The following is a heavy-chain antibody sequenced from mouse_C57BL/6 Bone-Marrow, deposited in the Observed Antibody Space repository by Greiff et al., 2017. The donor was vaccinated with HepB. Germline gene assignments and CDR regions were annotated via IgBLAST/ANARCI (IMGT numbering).Heavy chain of an antibody. CDR2: FYPGSGSI. CDR3: ARHEDRGDYYGGYFDV. J-gene: IGHJ1*03. V-gene: IGHV1-62-2*01. Sequence: QVQLQQSGAELVKPGASVKLSCKASGYTFPEYTIHWVKQRSGQGLEWIGWFYPGSGSIKYNEKFKDKATLTADKSSSTVYMELSRLTSEDSAVYFCARHEDRGDYYGGYFDVWGTGTTVTVSS. D-gene: IGHD1-1*01. CDR1: GYTFPEYT.